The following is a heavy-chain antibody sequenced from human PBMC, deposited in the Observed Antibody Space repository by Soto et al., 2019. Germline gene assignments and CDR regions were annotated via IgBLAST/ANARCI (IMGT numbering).Heavy chain of an antibody. J-gene: IGHJ5*02. V-gene: IGHV4-34*01. CDR2: VRHVDST. Sequence: QVQLLQWGTGALKPSEPLSLTCTVHGGSLGGYYCNWIRQSPGKALEWIGDVRHVDSTNYNPSLKGRATISFDTAKNQFSLKLPSMTAADTAVYYWARAYLTRTSPPYNWFARWGQGTLVPVS. D-gene: IGHD1-7*01. CDR3: ARAYLTRTSPPYNWFAR. CDR1: GGSLGGYY.